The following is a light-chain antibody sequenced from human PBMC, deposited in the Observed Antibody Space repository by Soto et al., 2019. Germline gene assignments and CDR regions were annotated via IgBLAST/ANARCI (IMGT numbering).Light chain of an antibody. V-gene: IGKV1-8*01. Sequence: IRMTQSPSSLSASTGDRVTITCRASQGISSYLAWYQQKPGKAPKLLIYAASTLQSGVPSRFSGSGSGTDFTLTISCLQSEDFATYYCQQYYSYPPRYTFGQGTKVDIK. CDR2: AAS. J-gene: IGKJ2*01. CDR3: QQYYSYPPRYT. CDR1: QGISSY.